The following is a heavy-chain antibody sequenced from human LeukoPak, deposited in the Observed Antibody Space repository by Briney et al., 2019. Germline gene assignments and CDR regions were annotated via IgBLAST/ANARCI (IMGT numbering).Heavy chain of an antibody. CDR1: GFTLSSYA. Sequence: GRSLRLSCAASGFTLSSYAMHGVRQAPGKGLEWVAVISNDGGNKYYVDSVKGRFTISRDNSKNTLYLQMNSLRDEDTAVYYCARGGGIAARQNHYFDYWGQGTLVTVSS. CDR3: ARGGGIAARQNHYFDY. V-gene: IGHV3-30-3*01. CDR2: ISNDGGNK. J-gene: IGHJ4*02. D-gene: IGHD6-6*01.